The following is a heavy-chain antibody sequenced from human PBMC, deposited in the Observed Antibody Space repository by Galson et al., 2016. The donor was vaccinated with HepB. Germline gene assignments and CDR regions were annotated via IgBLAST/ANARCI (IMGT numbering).Heavy chain of an antibody. CDR1: GFTFSGYG. D-gene: IGHD6-19*01. CDR3: AWDQGSRGLNATIDH. CDR2: FTHDGSKT. V-gene: IGHV3-30*03. Sequence: SLRLSCAASGFTFSGYGVHWVRQSPGKGLEWVALFTHDGSKTYYADSVKGRFTISRDNSKNTVYLQMNTLRAEDTALYYCAWDQGSRGLNATIDHWGQGTLVTVSS. J-gene: IGHJ4*02.